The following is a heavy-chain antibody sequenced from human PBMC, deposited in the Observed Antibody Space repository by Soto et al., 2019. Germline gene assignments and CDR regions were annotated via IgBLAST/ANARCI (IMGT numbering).Heavy chain of an antibody. Sequence: GTLRLSCAAYGFTYIRDSMNWVRQAAGKGLEWVSSISSTTNYIYYADSMKGRFTISRDNAKNSLYLEMNSLRAEDTAVHYCARESEDLTSNFDYWGQGTKVTV. J-gene: IGHJ4*02. CDR2: ISSTTNYI. CDR3: ARESEDLTSNFDY. CDR1: GFTYIRDS. V-gene: IGHV3-21*06.